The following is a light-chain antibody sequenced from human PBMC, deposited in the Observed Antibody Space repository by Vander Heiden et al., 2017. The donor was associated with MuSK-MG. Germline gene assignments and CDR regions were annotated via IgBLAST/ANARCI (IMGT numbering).Light chain of an antibody. CDR2: AAS. J-gene: IGKJ4*01. V-gene: IGKV1-39*01. CDR3: QQSDSTPIT. CDR1: QSISSY. Sequence: DIQMTQSPSSLSASVGDRVTITCRASQSISSYLNWYQQKPGKVPKLLIYAASSLQSGVPSRFSDRGSATDFTLTISRLQPADFATYYCQQSDSTPITFGGGTKVETK.